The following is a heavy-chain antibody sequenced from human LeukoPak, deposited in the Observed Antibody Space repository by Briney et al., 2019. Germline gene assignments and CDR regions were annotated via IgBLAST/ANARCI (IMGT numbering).Heavy chain of an antibody. Sequence: GSLRLSCAASGFTFSSYGMHWVRQAPGKGLEWVAVISYDGSNKYYADSVKGRFTISRDDSKNTLYLQMNSLKTEDTAVYYCTTEEYYYDRWGQGTLVTVSS. CDR2: ISYDGSNK. CDR3: TTEEYYYDR. CDR1: GFTFSSYG. D-gene: IGHD6-6*01. V-gene: IGHV3-30*03. J-gene: IGHJ4*02.